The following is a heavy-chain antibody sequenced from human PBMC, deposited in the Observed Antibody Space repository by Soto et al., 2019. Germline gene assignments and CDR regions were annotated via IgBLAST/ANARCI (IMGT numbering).Heavy chain of an antibody. CDR2: IFDSGNA. D-gene: IGHD4-4*01. J-gene: IGHJ4*02. V-gene: IGHV4-59*08. Sequence: KPSETLSLTCTVSGGSINSYCWSWIRQPPGKGLEWIAYIFDSGNANYNPSLKSRVTISVDTSKNQFSLKLTSVTAADTAVYYCARHRRTTVAKFYLDNWGQGALVTVSS. CDR3: ARHRRTTVAKFYLDN. CDR1: GGSINSYC.